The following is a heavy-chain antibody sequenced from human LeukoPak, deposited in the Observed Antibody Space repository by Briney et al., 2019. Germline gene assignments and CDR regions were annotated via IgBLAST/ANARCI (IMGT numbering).Heavy chain of an antibody. Sequence: QPGGSLRLSCAASGFTFSSYAMSWVRQAPGKGLEWVSAISGSADSTYYADSVKGRFTISRDNSKDTLYLQMNSLRVEDTAVYYCLQQWLARGFDHWGQGTLVTVSS. CDR1: GFTFSSYA. J-gene: IGHJ4*02. V-gene: IGHV3-23*01. CDR2: ISGSADST. CDR3: LQQWLARGFDH. D-gene: IGHD6-19*01.